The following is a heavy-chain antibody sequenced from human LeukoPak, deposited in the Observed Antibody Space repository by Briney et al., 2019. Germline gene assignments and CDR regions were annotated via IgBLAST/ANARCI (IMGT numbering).Heavy chain of an antibody. CDR2: ISYDGSNK. V-gene: IGHV3-30*01. Sequence: TGGSLRLSCAASGFTFSSYAMHWVRQAPGKGLEWVAVISYDGSNKYYADSVKGRFTISRDNPKNTLYLQMNSLRAEDTAVYYCARDGELRSHFDYWGQGTLVTVSS. D-gene: IGHD1-26*01. J-gene: IGHJ4*02. CDR3: ARDGELRSHFDY. CDR1: GFTFSSYA.